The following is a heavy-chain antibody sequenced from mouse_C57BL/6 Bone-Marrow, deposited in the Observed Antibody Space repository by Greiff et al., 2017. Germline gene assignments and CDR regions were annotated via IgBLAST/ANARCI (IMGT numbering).Heavy chain of an antibody. CDR3: ARFTTVVATFRYWYFDV. J-gene: IGHJ1*03. Sequence: QVQLQQPGAELVMPGASVKLSCKASGYTFTSYWMHWVKQRPGQGLEWIGEIDPSDSYTNYNQKFKGKSTLTVDKSSCTAYMQLSSLTSEDSAVYDCARFTTVVATFRYWYFDVWGTGTTVTVSS. V-gene: IGHV1-69*01. CDR2: IDPSDSYT. CDR1: GYTFTSYW. D-gene: IGHD1-1*01.